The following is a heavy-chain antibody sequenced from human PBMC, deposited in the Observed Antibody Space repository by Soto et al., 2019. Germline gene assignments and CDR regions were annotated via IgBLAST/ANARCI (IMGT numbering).Heavy chain of an antibody. J-gene: IGHJ6*02. V-gene: IGHV4-59*01. Sequence: SETLSLTCTVSGGSLSGYYWSWIRQPPGKGLEWIGYMYKTGSTVYNPSLKSRVTISVDTSKNQFSLKLNSVTAADTAVYYCARDLWGYCGTDCYPLDVWGQGTTVTVSS. D-gene: IGHD2-21*02. CDR3: ARDLWGYCGTDCYPLDV. CDR1: GGSLSGYY. CDR2: MYKTGST.